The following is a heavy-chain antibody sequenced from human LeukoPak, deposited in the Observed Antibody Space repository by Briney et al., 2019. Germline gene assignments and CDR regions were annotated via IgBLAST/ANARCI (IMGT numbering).Heavy chain of an antibody. D-gene: IGHD2-15*01. CDR2: IDGCGST. CDR1: GLTVSINY. CDR3: ASWPGSWYGEHP. V-gene: IGHV3-53*01. J-gene: IGHJ5*02. Sequence: QPGGSLRLSCAPSGLTVSINYMSWVRQAPGRWREWVSVIDGCGSTYYAASVKGRFPISRDPSKNTLNLQMNRLRAEDPAVYYCASWPGSWYGEHPWGQGPLVPVSS.